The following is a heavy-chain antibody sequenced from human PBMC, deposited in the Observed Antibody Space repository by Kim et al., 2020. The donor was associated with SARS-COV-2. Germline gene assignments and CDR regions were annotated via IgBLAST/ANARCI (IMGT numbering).Heavy chain of an antibody. Sequence: GGSLRLSCAASGFTFSSYSMNWVRQAPGKGLEWVSSISSSRSYMYYADSVKGRFTISRDNARNSLYLQMNSLRAEDTAVYYCARDTHEYCSSSSCSDAFDIWGQGTMVTVSS. CDR3: ARDTHEYCSSSSCSDAFDI. D-gene: IGHD2-15*01. CDR2: ISSSRSYM. J-gene: IGHJ3*02. V-gene: IGHV3-21*01. CDR1: GFTFSSYS.